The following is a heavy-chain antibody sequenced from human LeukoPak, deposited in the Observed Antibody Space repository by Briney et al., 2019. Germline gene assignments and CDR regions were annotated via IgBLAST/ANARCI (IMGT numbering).Heavy chain of an antibody. CDR3: AKSGSGIDY. J-gene: IGHJ4*02. D-gene: IGHD1-26*01. Sequence: AGGSLRLSCVASGFTFTSYGMHWVRQAPGKGLEWVTFIRYDGNDQYYADSVKGRFTISRDNSKNTLYLQMNSLRIEDTAVYYCAKSGSGIDYWGQGTLVTVSS. CDR1: GFTFTSYG. CDR2: IRYDGNDQ. V-gene: IGHV3-30*02.